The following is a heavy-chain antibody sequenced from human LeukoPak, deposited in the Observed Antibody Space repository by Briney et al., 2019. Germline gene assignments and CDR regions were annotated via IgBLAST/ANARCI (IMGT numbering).Heavy chain of an antibody. J-gene: IGHJ4*02. CDR2: INPNSGDT. Sequence: ASLRVSSKASGYTFTDYYIHWVRQAPGHGLEWMGWINPNSGDTKSAPKFQGRITMTTDTSISTAYMEMNSLRSDDTAVYYCARNITILRAIFDDIDYWGQGTLITVSS. V-gene: IGHV1-2*02. D-gene: IGHD3-10*01. CDR3: ARNITILRAIFDDIDY. CDR1: GYTFTDYY.